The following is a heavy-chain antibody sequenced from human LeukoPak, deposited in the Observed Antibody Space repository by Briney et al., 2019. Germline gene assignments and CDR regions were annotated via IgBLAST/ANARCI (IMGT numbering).Heavy chain of an antibody. CDR3: ARADRGHFASAY. D-gene: IGHD3-10*01. CDR2: IHHSGSP. J-gene: IGHJ4*02. V-gene: IGHV4-34*01. Sequence: SETLSLTCDVYGGSFRGYYWSWIRQPPGKGLEWIREIHHSGSPRYNPSLKSRVTITVDTSRNQFSLKLRSVTAADTAVYFCARADRGHFASAYWGQGTLVTVSS. CDR1: GGSFRGYY.